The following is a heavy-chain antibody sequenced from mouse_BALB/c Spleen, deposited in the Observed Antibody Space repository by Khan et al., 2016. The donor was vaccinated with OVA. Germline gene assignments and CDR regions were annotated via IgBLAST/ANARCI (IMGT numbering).Heavy chain of an antibody. CDR1: GFSLTNYG. J-gene: IGHJ4*01. Sequence: QVQLQQSGPGLVQPSQSLSITCTVSGFSLTNYGVHWVRQSLGKGLEWLGVIWRGGSTDYNAGLMSRLSITKDNSKSQVFFKMNSLQADDTAIYYCAKGLYGSSYDYAMDYWGQGTSVTVSS. CDR2: IWRGGST. D-gene: IGHD1-1*01. V-gene: IGHV2-5*01. CDR3: AKGLYGSSYDYAMDY.